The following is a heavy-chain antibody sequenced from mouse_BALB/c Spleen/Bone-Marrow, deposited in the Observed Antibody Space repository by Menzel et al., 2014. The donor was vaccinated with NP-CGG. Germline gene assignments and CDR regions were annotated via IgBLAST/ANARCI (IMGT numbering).Heavy chain of an antibody. V-gene: IGHV1-69*02. CDR3: TRGDGGFAY. CDR2: IYPSDSYT. D-gene: IGHD1-1*02. Sequence: QVQLQQSGTDLVRPGASVKLSCKASGYTFTSYWINWVKQRPGQGLEWIGNIYPSDSYTNYNQEFKDKATLTVDKSSSTAYMHLSSPTSEDSAVYYCTRGDGGFAYWGQGTLVTVSA. CDR1: GYTFTSYW. J-gene: IGHJ3*01.